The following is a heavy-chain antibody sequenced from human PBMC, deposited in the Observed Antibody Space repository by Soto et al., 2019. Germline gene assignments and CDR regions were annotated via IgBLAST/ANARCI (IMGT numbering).Heavy chain of an antibody. CDR2: IIPSLGIA. CDR3: ATVPPQGCSSTSCYGYYYYGMDV. Sequence: QVQLVQSGAEVKKPGSSVKVSCKASGGTFSSYTISWVRQAPGQGLEWMGRIIPSLGIANYAQKFQGRVTITADKSTSTAYMELSSLRSDDTAVYYCATVPPQGCSSTSCYGYYYYGMDVWGQGTTVTVSS. V-gene: IGHV1-69*02. CDR1: GGTFSSYT. J-gene: IGHJ6*02. D-gene: IGHD2-2*01.